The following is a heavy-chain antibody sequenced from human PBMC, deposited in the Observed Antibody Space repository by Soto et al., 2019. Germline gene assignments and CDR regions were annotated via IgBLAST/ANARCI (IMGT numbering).Heavy chain of an antibody. V-gene: IGHV3-74*01. CDR2: IKGDGINT. D-gene: IGHD1-20*01. J-gene: IGHJ3*01. CDR3: ARGIPGHYGFDV. Sequence: EVQLVESGGGLVQPGGSLRLACAASGFTFSNYWIHWVRQPPGKGLVWVSRIKGDGINTNYADSVKGRFTISRDNAGNTVHLQMNSLRAEETAVYYCARGIPGHYGFDVCGQGTRVTVSS. CDR1: GFTFSNYW.